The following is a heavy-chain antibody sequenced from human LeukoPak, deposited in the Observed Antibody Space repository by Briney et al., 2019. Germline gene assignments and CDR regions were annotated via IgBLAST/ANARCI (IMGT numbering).Heavy chain of an antibody. J-gene: IGHJ6*03. CDR2: IKQDGSEK. V-gene: IGHV3-7*04. D-gene: IGHD3-9*01. CDR1: GFTFSSYA. CDR3: ARATIGADSYYYYMDV. Sequence: GGSLRLSCAASGFTFSSYALSGVRQAPGRGRDGVANIKQDGSEKFYVNSVKGRFTISRDNAKNSLYLQMNTLRAEDTAVYYCARATIGADSYYYYMDVWGKGTTVTVSS.